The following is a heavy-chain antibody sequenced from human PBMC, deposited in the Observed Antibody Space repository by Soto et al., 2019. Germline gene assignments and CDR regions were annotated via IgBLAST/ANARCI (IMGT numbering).Heavy chain of an antibody. CDR1: GFSFGSYA. V-gene: IGHV3-23*01. J-gene: IGHJ4*02. CDR2: ISGSDGKT. CDR3: ARWSYLDY. Sequence: GSLTLSCAAAGFSFGSYALSWVRQAPGKGLDWVSTISGSDGKTFYADSVKGRFSISRDTSQSTLYLQMNSLRADDTAMYYCARWSYLDYWGQGARVTVSS. D-gene: IGHD3-3*01.